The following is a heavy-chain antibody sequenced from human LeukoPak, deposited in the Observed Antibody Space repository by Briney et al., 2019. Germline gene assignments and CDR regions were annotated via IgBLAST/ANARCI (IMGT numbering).Heavy chain of an antibody. CDR2: ISAYDGDT. J-gene: IGHJ4*02. D-gene: IGHD2-2*01. V-gene: IGHV1-18*01. Sequence: ASVKVSCKASGHTFSSYGFAWVRQAPGQGLEWMGWISAYDGDTNYAQKIQGRVTMTTDTSTTTAYMELRSLRSDDTAVYYCARIAEYHLRYYSDYWGQGTLVTVSS. CDR3: ARIAEYHLRYYSDY. CDR1: GHTFSSYG.